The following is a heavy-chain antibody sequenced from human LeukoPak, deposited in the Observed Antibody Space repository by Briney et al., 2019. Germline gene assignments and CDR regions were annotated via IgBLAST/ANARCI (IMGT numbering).Heavy chain of an antibody. CDR1: GFTFNNYA. CDR3: ARDPRRLVLWFGELSQGDAFDI. CDR2: ISGSGYST. Sequence: GGSLRLSCVASGFTFNNYAMSWVRQAPGRGLEWVSAISGSGYSTYYADSVKGRFTISRDNSKSTLFLQMNSLRAEDTAIYYCARDPRRLVLWFGELSQGDAFDIWGQGTMVTVSS. J-gene: IGHJ3*02. D-gene: IGHD3-10*01. V-gene: IGHV3-23*01.